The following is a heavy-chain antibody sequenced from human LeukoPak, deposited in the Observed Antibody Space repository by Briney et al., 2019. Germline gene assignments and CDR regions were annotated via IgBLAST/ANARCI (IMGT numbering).Heavy chain of an antibody. CDR3: ARQPFTTGTVDYYYGMDV. D-gene: IGHD1-1*01. Sequence: GESLKISCKGSGYTFTGYYMHWVRQAPGQGLEWMGWINPNSGGTNYAQKFQGWVTMTRDTSISTAYMELSRLRSDDTAVYYCARQPFTTGTVDYYYGMDVWGQGTTVTVSS. J-gene: IGHJ6*02. CDR1: GYTFTGYY. V-gene: IGHV1-2*04. CDR2: INPNSGGT.